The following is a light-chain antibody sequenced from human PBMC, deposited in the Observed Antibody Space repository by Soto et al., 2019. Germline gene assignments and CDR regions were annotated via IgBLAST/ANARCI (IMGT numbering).Light chain of an antibody. V-gene: IGKV1-27*01. CDR1: QDIANF. CDR3: QKCKVAPFT. Sequence: ILMTQSPSSLSAFVGDRVTITCRASQDIANFLAWYQQKPGKVPKLLIYAASTLQSGVPSRFSGSGSGTDFTLNISSLQPEDVETYYCQKCKVAPFTFGGGTKVDIK. J-gene: IGKJ4*01. CDR2: AAS.